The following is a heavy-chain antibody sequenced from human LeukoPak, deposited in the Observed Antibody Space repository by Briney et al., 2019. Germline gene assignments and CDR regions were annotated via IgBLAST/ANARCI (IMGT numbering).Heavy chain of an antibody. CDR2: IHYSGST. CDR1: GGSISSYY. J-gene: IGHJ6*03. Sequence: SETLSLTCTVSGGSISSYYWSWIRQPPGKGLEWIGYIHYSGSTNYNPSLKSRVTISVDTSKNQFSLKLSSVTAADTAVYYCAREDYYMDVWGKGTTVTVSS. V-gene: IGHV4-59*01. CDR3: AREDYYMDV.